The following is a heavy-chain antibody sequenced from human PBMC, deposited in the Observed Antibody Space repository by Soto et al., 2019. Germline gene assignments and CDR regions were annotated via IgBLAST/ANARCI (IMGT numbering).Heavy chain of an antibody. CDR2: ISSSGSTI. V-gene: IGHV3-48*03. D-gene: IGHD4-17*01. CDR3: AVEGVTTLLFQH. CDR1: GFTFSSYE. J-gene: IGHJ1*01. Sequence: EVQLVESGGGLVQPGGSLRLSCAASGFTFSSYEMTWVRQAPGKGLEWVSYISSSGSTIYYADSVKGRFTISRDNAKNSLYLQMNSLRAEDTAVYYCAVEGVTTLLFQHWDQGTLVTVSS.